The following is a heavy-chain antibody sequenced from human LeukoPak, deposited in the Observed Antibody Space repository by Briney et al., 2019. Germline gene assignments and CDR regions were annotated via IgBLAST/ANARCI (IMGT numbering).Heavy chain of an antibody. J-gene: IGHJ4*02. CDR3: ARDLHPWTGDY. CDR1: GFTFSAYD. CDR2: IQNDGSKN. Sequence: PGGSLRLSCAASGFTFSAYDMHWVRQAPGKGLEWVAFIQNDGSKNYYADSVKGLFTISRDNSKNTLYLHMNSLRLEDTAVYYCARDLHPWTGDYWGQGTLVTVSS. D-gene: IGHD1-14*01. V-gene: IGHV3-30*02.